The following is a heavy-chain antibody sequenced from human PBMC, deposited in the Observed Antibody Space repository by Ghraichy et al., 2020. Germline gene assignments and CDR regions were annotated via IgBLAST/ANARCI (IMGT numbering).Heavy chain of an antibody. CDR1: GFTFSSYG. CDR2: IKQDGSEK. V-gene: IGHV3-7*01. D-gene: IGHD1-1*01. J-gene: IGHJ6*01. CDR3: AREVRSVQLERRANDYYYGMAV. Sequence: GGSLRLSCAASGFTFSSYGMSWVRQAPGKGLEWVANIKQDGSEKYYVDSVKGRFTISRDNAKNSLYLQMNSLRAEDTAVYYCAREVRSVQLERRANDYYYGMAVWAPVPTVTVSS.